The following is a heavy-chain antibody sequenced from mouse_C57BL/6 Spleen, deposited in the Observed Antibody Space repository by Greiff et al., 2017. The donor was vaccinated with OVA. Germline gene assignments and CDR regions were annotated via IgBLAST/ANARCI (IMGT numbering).Heavy chain of an antibody. J-gene: IGHJ1*03. D-gene: IGHD2-3*01. Sequence: QVQLQQSGTELVKPGASVELSCKASGYTFTSYWMHWVKQRPGQGLEWIGNINPSNGGTNYNEKFKSKATLTVDKSSSTAYMQLSSLTSEDSAVYYCARSNDGYLWYFDVWGTGTTVTVSS. CDR3: ARSNDGYLWYFDV. V-gene: IGHV1-53*01. CDR1: GYTFTSYW. CDR2: INPSNGGT.